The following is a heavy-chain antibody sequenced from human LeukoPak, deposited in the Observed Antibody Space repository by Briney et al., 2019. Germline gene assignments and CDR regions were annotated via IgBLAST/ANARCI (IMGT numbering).Heavy chain of an antibody. CDR1: GLTLSGDW. CDR2: INPAGSST. V-gene: IGHV3-74*01. Sequence: GGPLGLPCAASGLTLSGDWMHWVRKPPGKGRVWASRINPAGSSTNYADSVKGRFTISRDNAMNTLYLHLNSLRAEDTAVYYCARGVRGSYGTDLWGQGTLVTVSS. D-gene: IGHD1-26*01. CDR3: ARGVRGSYGTDL. J-gene: IGHJ5*02.